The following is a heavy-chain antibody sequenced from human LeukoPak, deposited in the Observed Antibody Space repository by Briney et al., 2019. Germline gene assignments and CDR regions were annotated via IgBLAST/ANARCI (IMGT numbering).Heavy chain of an antibody. V-gene: IGHV3-23*01. Sequence: GGSLRLSCAASGFTLSNFAMSWVRQAPGKGLEWVSGISGPTGDAYYADSVKGRFTISRDNADDLVYLQMNSLRVEDTAVYYCARGWGEKGRCRGGTCNNPQFDYWGQGILVTVSS. CDR3: ARGWGEKGRCRGGTCNNPQFDY. D-gene: IGHD2-15*01. CDR2: ISGPTGDA. CDR1: GFTLSNFA. J-gene: IGHJ4*02.